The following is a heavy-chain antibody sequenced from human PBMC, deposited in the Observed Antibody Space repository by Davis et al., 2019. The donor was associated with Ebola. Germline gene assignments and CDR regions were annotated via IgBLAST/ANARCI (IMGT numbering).Heavy chain of an antibody. V-gene: IGHV4-61*01. D-gene: IGHD3-22*01. CDR2: VYDRGTT. Sequence: MPSETLSLTCTVSGYSVDSATYYWSWIRQPPGKGLEWIGYVYDRGTTNYNPSLKSRVTIAIDTSKNQFSLKVTSVTAADTAVYYCARQDRYYDSSDYSRFDPWGQGTLVTVSS. CDR3: ARQDRYYDSSDYSRFDP. CDR1: GYSVDSATYY. J-gene: IGHJ5*02.